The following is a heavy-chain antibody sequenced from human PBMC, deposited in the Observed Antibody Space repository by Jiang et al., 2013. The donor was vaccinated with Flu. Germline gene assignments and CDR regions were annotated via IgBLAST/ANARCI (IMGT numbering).Heavy chain of an antibody. CDR2: FGARHHTT. CDR3: AADIDDDCGTWFDF. CDR1: GFPFNNFA. Sequence: VQLLESGGGLVQPGGSLRLSCAASGFPFNNFAMHWVRQAPGKGLEWVSGFGARHHTTYYADSVKGRFTISRDNQRNTLYLYMDTLRAEDTALYYCAADIDDDCGTWFDFWGQGTLVTVSS. D-gene: IGHD2-15*01. V-gene: IGHV3-23*01. J-gene: IGHJ4*02.